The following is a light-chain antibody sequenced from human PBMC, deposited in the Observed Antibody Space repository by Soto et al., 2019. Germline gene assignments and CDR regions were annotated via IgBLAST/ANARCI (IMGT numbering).Light chain of an antibody. CDR1: QSIDND. CDR3: QQYHRWPPLT. V-gene: IGKV3-15*01. J-gene: IGKJ4*01. CDR2: GAS. Sequence: EIVMTQSPATLSVSPGERANLSCRASQSIDNDLAWYQQKPGQAPRLLIYGASTRATGIPVRFSGSGSGTLFTLTINSLQSEDRAVYYCQQYHRWPPLTFGGRTKVEIK.